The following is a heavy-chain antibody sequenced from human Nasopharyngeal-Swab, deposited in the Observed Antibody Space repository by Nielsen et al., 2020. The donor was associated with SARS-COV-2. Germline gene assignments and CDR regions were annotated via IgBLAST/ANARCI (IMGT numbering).Heavy chain of an antibody. CDR2: ISSSSRTI. V-gene: IGHV3-48*01. CDR3: ARDILEGYGDSWYFDL. Sequence: GESLKISCAASGFTFSSYSMNWVRQAPGKGLEWVSYISSSSRTIYYADSVKGRFTISRDNAKNSLYLQMNSLRAEDTAVYYCARDILEGYGDSWYFDLWGRGTLVTVSS. J-gene: IGHJ2*01. D-gene: IGHD4-17*01. CDR1: GFTFSSYS.